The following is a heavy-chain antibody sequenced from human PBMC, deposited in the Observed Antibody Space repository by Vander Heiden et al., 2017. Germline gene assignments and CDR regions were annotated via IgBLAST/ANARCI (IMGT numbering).Heavy chain of an antibody. CDR2: IYWDDDK. CDR1: GFSITSRGVG. V-gene: IGHV2-5*02. CDR3: AHLRGYGSAKFDY. Sequence: QITLKESGPTLVKPTQTLTLTCTFSGFSITSRGVGVGWIRQPPGKALEWLAVIYWDDDKPYSPALKSRITVTKDTSKNQVVLTMTKMETVDTATYYCAHLRGYGSAKFDYWGQGTLVTVSS. D-gene: IGHD3-10*01. J-gene: IGHJ4*02.